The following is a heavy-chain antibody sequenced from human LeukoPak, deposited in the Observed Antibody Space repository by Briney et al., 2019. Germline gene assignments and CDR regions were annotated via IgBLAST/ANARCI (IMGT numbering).Heavy chain of an antibody. CDR2: INSDGSST. J-gene: IGHJ4*02. Sequence: GGSLRLSCAAPGFTFSSYWMHWVRQAPGKGLVWVSRINSDGSSTSYADSVKGRFTISRDNAKNTLYLQMNSLRAEDTAVYYCARESPGYYYDSSGYYPDYWGQGTLVTVS. V-gene: IGHV3-74*01. CDR1: GFTFSSYW. D-gene: IGHD3-22*01. CDR3: ARESPGYYYDSSGYYPDY.